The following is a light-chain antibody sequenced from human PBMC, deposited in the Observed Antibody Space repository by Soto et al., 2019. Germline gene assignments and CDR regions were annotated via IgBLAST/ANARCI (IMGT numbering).Light chain of an antibody. Sequence: DIQMTQSPSSLSASVGDRVTITCRASQSISSYLHWYQQKTGKAPKLLIYAASSLQSGVPSRFSGSGSGTDFTLTISSLQPEDFATYYCQQSYSTPRTFGPGTKVDIK. CDR2: AAS. CDR3: QQSYSTPRT. CDR1: QSISSY. V-gene: IGKV1-39*01. J-gene: IGKJ3*01.